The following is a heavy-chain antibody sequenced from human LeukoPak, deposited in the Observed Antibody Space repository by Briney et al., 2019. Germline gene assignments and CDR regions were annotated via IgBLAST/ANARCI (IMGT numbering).Heavy chain of an antibody. CDR2: INHSGST. D-gene: IGHD2-2*01. V-gene: IGHV4-39*07. CDR3: ASPRTSHYFDY. CDR1: GGSISSSGYY. Sequence: SETLSLTCTVSGGSISSSGYYWSWIRQPPGKGLEWIGEINHSGSTNYNPSLKSRVTISVDTSKNQFSLKLSSVTAADTAVYYCASPRTSHYFDYWGQGTLVTVSS. J-gene: IGHJ4*02.